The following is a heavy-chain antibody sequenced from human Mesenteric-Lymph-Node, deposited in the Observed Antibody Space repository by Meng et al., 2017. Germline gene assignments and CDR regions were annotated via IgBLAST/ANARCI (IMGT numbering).Heavy chain of an antibody. CDR2: IYYSGST. J-gene: IGHJ5*02. CDR3: VRTNYGDYNWFDP. Sequence: VQPQESGPRPAKPSQTQFLTCTVSGRSFSVYYCSWIRQHPGKGLDWIGYIYYSGSTDYNPSLRSRVAITIGTSKNQFSLKLTSVTAADTAVYFCVRTNYGDYNWFDPWGQGTLVTVSS. V-gene: IGHV4-31*03. CDR1: GRSFSVYY. D-gene: IGHD4-17*01.